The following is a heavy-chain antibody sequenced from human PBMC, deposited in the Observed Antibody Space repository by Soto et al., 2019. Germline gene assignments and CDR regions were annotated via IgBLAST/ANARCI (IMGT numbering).Heavy chain of an antibody. J-gene: IGHJ6*03. Sequence: ASVKVSCKASGYSFANYAMHCVRQAPGQRPEWMGWINAGNGNTEYSQKFQGRVTITRDTSASTAYMELSSLRSEDTAVYYCARVTRPNYYYMDVWGKGTTVTVSS. D-gene: IGHD6-6*01. V-gene: IGHV1-3*01. CDR3: ARVTRPNYYYMDV. CDR2: INAGNGNT. CDR1: GYSFANYA.